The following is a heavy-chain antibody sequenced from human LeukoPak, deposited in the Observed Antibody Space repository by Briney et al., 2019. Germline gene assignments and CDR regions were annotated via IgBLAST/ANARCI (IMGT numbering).Heavy chain of an antibody. V-gene: IGHV1-8*03. CDR3: ARGNTIFGVVITYYYYYMDV. D-gene: IGHD3-3*01. Sequence: GESLKVSCKASGYTFTSYDINWVRQATGQGLEWMGWINPNSGNTGYAQKFQGRVTITRNTSISTAYMELSSLRSEDTAVYYCARGNTIFGVVITYYYYYMDVWGKGTTVTVSS. CDR1: GYTFTSYD. J-gene: IGHJ6*03. CDR2: INPNSGNT.